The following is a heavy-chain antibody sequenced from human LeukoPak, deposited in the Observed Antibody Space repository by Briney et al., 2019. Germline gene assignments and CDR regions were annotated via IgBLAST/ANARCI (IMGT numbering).Heavy chain of an antibody. Sequence: PSETLSLTCTVSGGSISSGSYYWTWIRQPAGKGLEWIGRIYTSGSTNYNPSLKSRVTISVDTSKNQFSLKLSSVTAADTAVYYCASSQLWLTLDYWGQGTLATVSS. CDR3: ASSQLWLTLDY. CDR1: GGSISSGSYY. V-gene: IGHV4-61*02. J-gene: IGHJ4*02. CDR2: IYTSGST. D-gene: IGHD5-18*01.